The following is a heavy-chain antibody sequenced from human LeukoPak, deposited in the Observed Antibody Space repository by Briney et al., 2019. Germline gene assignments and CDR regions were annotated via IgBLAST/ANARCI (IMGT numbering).Heavy chain of an antibody. Sequence: GGSLRLSCAASGFTFSSYEMNWVRQAPGKGLEWVSAISGSGGVTYYADSVKGRFTISRDNSKNTLNLQMNSLRAEDTAVYYCAELGITMIGGVWGKGTTVTISS. V-gene: IGHV3-23*01. CDR2: ISGSGGVT. CDR3: AELGITMIGGV. D-gene: IGHD3-10*02. J-gene: IGHJ6*04. CDR1: GFTFSSYE.